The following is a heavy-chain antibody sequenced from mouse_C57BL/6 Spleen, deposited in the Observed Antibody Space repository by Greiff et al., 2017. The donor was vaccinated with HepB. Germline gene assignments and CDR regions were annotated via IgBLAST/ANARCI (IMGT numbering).Heavy chain of an antibody. CDR2: IDPENGDT. V-gene: IGHV14-4*01. D-gene: IGHD1-1*01. Sequence: EVQLQQSGAELVRPGASVKLSCTASGFNIKDDYMHWVKQRPEQGLEWIGCIDPENGDTEYASKFQGKATITADTSSNTAYLQLSSLTSEDTAVYYCTVVAIPGSMDYWGQGTSVTVSS. CDR3: TVVAIPGSMDY. J-gene: IGHJ4*01. CDR1: GFNIKDDY.